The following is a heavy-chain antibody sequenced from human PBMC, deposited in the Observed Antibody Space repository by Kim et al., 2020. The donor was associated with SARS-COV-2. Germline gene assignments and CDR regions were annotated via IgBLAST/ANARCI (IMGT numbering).Heavy chain of an antibody. V-gene: IGHV3-33*01. CDR3: TREISSSTYADYMDV. CDR1: GFTFSSYG. D-gene: IGHD6-13*01. J-gene: IGHJ6*03. Sequence: GGSLRLSCAASGFTFSSYGMHWVRQAPGKGLEWVAVIWYDGSNKYYADSVKGRFTISRDNSKNTLYLQMNSLRAEDTVVYYCTREISSSTYADYMDVWG. CDR2: IWYDGSNK.